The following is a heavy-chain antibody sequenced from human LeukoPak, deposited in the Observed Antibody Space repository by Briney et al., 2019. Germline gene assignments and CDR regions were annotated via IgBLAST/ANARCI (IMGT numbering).Heavy chain of an antibody. CDR1: GYTLTDYY. CDR2: INPDSLGS. J-gene: IGHJ3*02. V-gene: IGHV1-2*02. Sequence: GASVKVSCKASGYTLTDYYIHWLRRAPGQGFEWMGWINPDSLGSKSPQKFQGRVIMTRDTSISTAYMELIGLTSDDTAVYYCARSSAPGTREFDMWGQGTMVIVSS. CDR3: ARSSAPGTREFDM.